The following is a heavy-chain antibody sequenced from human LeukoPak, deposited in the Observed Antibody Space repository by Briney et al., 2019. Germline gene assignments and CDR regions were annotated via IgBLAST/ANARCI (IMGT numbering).Heavy chain of an antibody. D-gene: IGHD2-2*01. Sequence: ASVKVSCKASGYTFTGYYMHWVRQAPGQGLEWMGWINPNSGGTNYAQKFQGRVTMTRDTSISTAYMELSRLRSGDTAVYYCARGSIVVVPAEDGYYYYYMDVWGKGTTVTVSS. CDR2: INPNSGGT. V-gene: IGHV1-2*02. CDR1: GYTFTGYY. CDR3: ARGSIVVVPAEDGYYYYYMDV. J-gene: IGHJ6*03.